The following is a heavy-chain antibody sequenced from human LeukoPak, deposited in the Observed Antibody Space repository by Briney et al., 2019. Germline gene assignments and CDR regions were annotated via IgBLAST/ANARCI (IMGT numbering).Heavy chain of an antibody. J-gene: IGHJ6*02. CDR3: ARYSGNPAPNYYYGMDV. CDR1: GFTFSSCA. V-gene: IGHV3-33*01. CDR2: IWNDGINK. Sequence: GGSLRLSCAASGFTFSSCAMPWVRQAPGKGRNGVAVIWNDGINKDYADSVRGRLTISRDNSKNTLYLQMNSLRAEDTAVYYCARYSGNPAPNYYYGMDVWGQGTTVIVSS. D-gene: IGHD2-15*01.